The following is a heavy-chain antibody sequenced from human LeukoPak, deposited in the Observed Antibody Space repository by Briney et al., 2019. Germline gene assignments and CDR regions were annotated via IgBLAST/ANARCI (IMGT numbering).Heavy chain of an antibody. D-gene: IGHD5-18*01. CDR2: ISYDGSNK. V-gene: IGHV3-30-3*01. CDR1: GFTFSSYA. J-gene: IGHJ4*02. CDR3: AKDRGYSYGGSFDY. Sequence: GGSLRLSCAASGFTFSSYAMHWVRQAPGKGLEGVAFISYDGSNKYYADSVKGRFTISRDNSKNTLYLQMNSLRAEDTAVYYCAKDRGYSYGGSFDYWGQGTLVTVSS.